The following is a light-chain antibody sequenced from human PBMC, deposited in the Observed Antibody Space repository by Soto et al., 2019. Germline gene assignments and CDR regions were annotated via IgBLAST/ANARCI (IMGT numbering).Light chain of an antibody. J-gene: IGKJ4*01. CDR1: QGITSW. CDR2: RAS. V-gene: IGKV1-12*01. CDR3: QQTTTFPLT. Sequence: DIQMTQSPSSVSASVGDRVTITCRASQGITSWLAWYQQKPGKAPKLLIYRASNLQSGVPSRFSGSGSGTDFTLTINGLQPADFATYYCQQTTTFPLTFGGGTKVEIK.